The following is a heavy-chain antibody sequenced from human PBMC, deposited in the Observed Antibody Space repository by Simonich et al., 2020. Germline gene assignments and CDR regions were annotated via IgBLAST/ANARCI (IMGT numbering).Heavy chain of an antibody. CDR3: ARVGYSNYYYYGMDV. J-gene: IGHJ6*02. CDR2: IYHSEGT. Sequence: QVQLQESGPGLVKPSETLSLTCAVSGYSISSGYYWGWIRQPPGKGLEWIGRIYHSEGTYYNPYLKSRVTISVDTSKNQFSLKLSSVTAADTAVYYCARVGYSNYYYYGMDVWGQGTTVTVSS. V-gene: IGHV4-38-2*01. CDR1: GYSISSGYY. D-gene: IGHD6-13*01.